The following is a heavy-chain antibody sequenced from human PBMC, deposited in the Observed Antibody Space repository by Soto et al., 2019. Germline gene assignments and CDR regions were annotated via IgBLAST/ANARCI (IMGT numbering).Heavy chain of an antibody. J-gene: IGHJ4*02. V-gene: IGHV1-18*04. D-gene: IGHD2-8*01. CDR1: GYTFTSYG. Sequence: SVKVSCKASGYTFTSYGISWVRQAPGQGLEWMGWISTFHGNTNYAQKFQGSVTMTTDTSTSTAYMELRSLTSDDTAIYYCARDTYGTTGDPLDYWGEGTLVTVSS. CDR2: ISTFHGNT. CDR3: ARDTYGTTGDPLDY.